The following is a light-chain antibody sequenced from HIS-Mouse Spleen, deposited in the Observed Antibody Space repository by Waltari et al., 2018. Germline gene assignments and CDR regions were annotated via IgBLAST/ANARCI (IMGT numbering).Light chain of an antibody. CDR2: EDS. CDR1: NIGSKS. Sequence: SYVLTQPPSVSVAPGKPARITCGGNNIGSKSVHWYQQNPGQAPVLVVYEDSDRPSGIPERFSGSNSGNTATLTISRVEAGDEADYYCQVWDSSSDHVVFGGGTKLTVL. J-gene: IGLJ2*01. CDR3: QVWDSSSDHVV. V-gene: IGLV3-21*03.